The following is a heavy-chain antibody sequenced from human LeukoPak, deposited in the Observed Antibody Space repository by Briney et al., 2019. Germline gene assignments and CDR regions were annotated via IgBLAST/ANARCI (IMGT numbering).Heavy chain of an antibody. V-gene: IGHV3-23*01. CDR2: ISGGGDTT. Sequence: GGSLRLSCEVSGLTFRNYWMSWVRQAPGRGPEWVSSISGGGDTTWYADSAKGRFTISRDNSQSTLYLQMNGLRAEDTAVYYCVRGMTAPDYWGQGSLVTVSS. J-gene: IGHJ4*02. CDR3: VRGMTAPDY. D-gene: IGHD2-21*02. CDR1: GLTFRNYW.